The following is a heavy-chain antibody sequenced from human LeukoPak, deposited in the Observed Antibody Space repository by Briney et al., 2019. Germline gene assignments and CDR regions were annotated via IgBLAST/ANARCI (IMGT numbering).Heavy chain of an antibody. CDR3: AKAPRITMVRGYHDY. Sequence: PGGSLRLSCAASGFTVSSSYMSWVRQAPGKGLEWVSVIYAGGTTYYPDSVKGRFTISRDNSKNTLYLQMNSLRAEDTAVYYCAKAPRITMVRGYHDYWGQGTLVTVSS. J-gene: IGHJ4*02. CDR2: IYAGGTT. V-gene: IGHV3-53*01. CDR1: GFTVSSSY. D-gene: IGHD3-10*01.